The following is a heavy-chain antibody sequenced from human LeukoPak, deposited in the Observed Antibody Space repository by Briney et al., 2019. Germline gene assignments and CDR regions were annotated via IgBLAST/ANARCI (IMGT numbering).Heavy chain of an antibody. CDR3: AREKFDS. CDR1: GFTFSSYN. V-gene: IGHV3-30*03. J-gene: IGHJ5*01. Sequence: PGGSLRLSCAASGFTFSSYNMYWVRQAPGKGLEWVAVVSYEGTIKYYSDSAKGRFTISRDNSNTLISLQMNDLTTEDTAVYYCAREKFDSWGQGTLVTVSP. CDR2: VSYEGTIK.